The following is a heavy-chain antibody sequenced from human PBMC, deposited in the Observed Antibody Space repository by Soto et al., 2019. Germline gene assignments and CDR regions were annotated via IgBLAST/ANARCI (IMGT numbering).Heavy chain of an antibody. J-gene: IGHJ5*02. Sequence: QVQLQESGPGLVRPSETLSLTCTVSGASIRTSYWTWIRQPPGKGLEWIAYIYHSGTTNYNPSLKSRATIPADTSKTQLSLKLNSVTAADTAVYYCARLPAVSGSLAWFDPWGQGTLVIVSS. CDR3: ARLPAVSGSLAWFDP. CDR1: GASIRTSY. V-gene: IGHV4-59*08. D-gene: IGHD3-10*01. CDR2: IYHSGTT.